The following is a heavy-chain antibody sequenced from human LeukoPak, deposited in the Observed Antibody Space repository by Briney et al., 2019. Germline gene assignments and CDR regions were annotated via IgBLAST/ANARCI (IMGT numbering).Heavy chain of an antibody. CDR1: GYSFTSYG. CDR3: AREGRGVIDMD. CDR2: INTNTGNP. D-gene: IGHD3-10*01. Sequence: GASVKVSCKASGYSFTSYGISWVRQAPGQGLEWMGWINTNTGNPTYAQGFTGRFVFSLDTSVSTACLQISSLKAEDTAVYYCAREGRGVIDMDWGQGTLVTVSS. J-gene: IGHJ4*02. V-gene: IGHV7-4-1*02.